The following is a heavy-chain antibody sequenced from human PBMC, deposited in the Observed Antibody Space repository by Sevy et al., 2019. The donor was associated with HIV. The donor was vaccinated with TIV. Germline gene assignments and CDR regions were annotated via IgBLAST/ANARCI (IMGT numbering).Heavy chain of an antibody. CDR1: GGSISSYY. D-gene: IGHD3-22*01. J-gene: IGHJ4*02. CDR2: IYYSGST. Sequence: SETLSLTCTVSGGSISSYYRSWIRQPPGKGLEWIGYIYYSGSTNYNPSLKSRVTISVDTSKNQFSLKLSSVTAADTAVYYCARYYDSSGYDYWGQGTLVTVSS. V-gene: IGHV4-59*01. CDR3: ARYYDSSGYDY.